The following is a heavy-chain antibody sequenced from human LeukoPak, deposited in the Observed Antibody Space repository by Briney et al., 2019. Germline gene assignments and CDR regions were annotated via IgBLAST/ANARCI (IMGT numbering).Heavy chain of an antibody. CDR3: ARDRNLYYDSSGYYCMEY. CDR2: INPNSGVT. V-gene: IGHV1-2*02. D-gene: IGHD3-22*01. Sequence: ASVKVSCKASGYTFTGYYLHWVRQAPGQGLEWMGWINPNSGVTNYAQKFQGRVTMTRDTSNSTAYMDLSRLRSDDTAVYYCARDRNLYYDSSGYYCMEYWGQGTLVTVSS. CDR1: GYTFTGYY. J-gene: IGHJ4*02.